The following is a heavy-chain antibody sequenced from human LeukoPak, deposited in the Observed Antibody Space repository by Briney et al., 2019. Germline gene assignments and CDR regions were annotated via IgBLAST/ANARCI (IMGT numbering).Heavy chain of an antibody. CDR1: GGTFSSYA. J-gene: IGHJ4*02. D-gene: IGHD5-12*01. CDR3: ARSYSGYDSY. CDR2: IIPILGIA. Sequence: ASVRVSCKASGGTFSSYAISWVRQAPGQGLEWMGRIIPILGIANYAQKFQGRVTITADKSTSTAYMELSSLRSEDTAVYYCARSYSGYDSYWGQGTLVTVSS. V-gene: IGHV1-69*04.